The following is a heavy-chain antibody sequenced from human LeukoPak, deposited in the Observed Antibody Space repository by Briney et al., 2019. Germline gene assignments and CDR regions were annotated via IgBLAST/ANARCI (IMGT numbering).Heavy chain of an antibody. D-gene: IGHD2-15*01. J-gene: IGHJ4*02. CDR1: GFTFSSYG. CDR3: AKAPVTTCSGAYCYPFDY. Sequence: PGGSLRLSCAASGFTFSSYGMSWVRQAPGKGLEWVSAINGIGGSTYYADSVKGRFIISRDNSKNTVYLQMNSLRAGDAAVYYCAKAPVTTCSGAYCYPFDYWSQGTLVTVSS. CDR2: INGIGGST. V-gene: IGHV3-23*01.